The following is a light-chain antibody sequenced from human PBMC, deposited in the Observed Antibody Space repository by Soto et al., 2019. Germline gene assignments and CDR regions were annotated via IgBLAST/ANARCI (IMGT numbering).Light chain of an antibody. CDR1: QGISSY. J-gene: IGKJ4*01. CDR2: AAS. Sequence: IQLTQSPSFLSASVGDRVTITCRASQGISSYLAWYQQKPGKAPKLLIYAASTLQSGVPSRFSGSGSGTDFTLTISTLQPEDFATYYCQQLNSYPLTSGVGTKVEIK. V-gene: IGKV1-9*01. CDR3: QQLNSYPLT.